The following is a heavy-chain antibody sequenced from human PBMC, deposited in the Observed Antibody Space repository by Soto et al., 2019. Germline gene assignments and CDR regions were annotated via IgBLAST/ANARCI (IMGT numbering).Heavy chain of an antibody. CDR3: ARGGGVGVAGSAAFDM. V-gene: IGHV1-2*02. Sequence: QLHLVQSGAVVKKPGASVTVSCSASGYPVTAYYMHWVRQAPGRGLEWMGGINPATGAAKYTQTFQGKVTQDRETSPGKVFMEPRGLTLEDTAGFYCARGGGVGVAGSAAFDMWGQGTLVTVSS. CDR1: GYPVTAYY. J-gene: IGHJ3*02. CDR2: INPATGAA. D-gene: IGHD3-3*01.